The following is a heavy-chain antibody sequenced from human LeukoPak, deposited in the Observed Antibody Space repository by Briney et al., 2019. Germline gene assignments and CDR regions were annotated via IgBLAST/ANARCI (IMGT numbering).Heavy chain of an antibody. CDR1: GGSISSSSYY. V-gene: IGHV4-39*01. CDR2: IYYSGST. D-gene: IGHD1-20*01. J-gene: IGHJ4*02. CDR3: ASGRYNWNDAGY. Sequence: PSQTLSLTCTVSGGSISSSSYYWGWIRQPPGKGLEWIGSIYYSGSTYYNPSLKSRVTISVDTSKNQFSLKLSSVTAADTAVYYCASGRYNWNDAGYWGQGTLVTVSS.